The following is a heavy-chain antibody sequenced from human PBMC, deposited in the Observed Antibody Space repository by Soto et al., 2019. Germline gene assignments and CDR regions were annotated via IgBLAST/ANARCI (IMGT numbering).Heavy chain of an antibody. V-gene: IGHV4-59*01. CDR3: ARDFAYFDS. Sequence: KPSETLSLTCTVSGGSISSYYWSWIRQPPGKGLEWLVYVYHTGRTSYNPSIKSRVSITMDTSKNQFPLNLDSVTAADTAVYFCARDFAYFDSWGQGPLVTVSS. J-gene: IGHJ4*02. CDR2: VYHTGRT. CDR1: GGSISSYY. D-gene: IGHD3-3*01.